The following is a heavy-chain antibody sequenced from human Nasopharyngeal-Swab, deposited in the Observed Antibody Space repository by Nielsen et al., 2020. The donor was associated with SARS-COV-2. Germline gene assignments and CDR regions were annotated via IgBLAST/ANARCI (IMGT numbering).Heavy chain of an antibody. CDR3: ARVKGIAAASYYYGMDV. D-gene: IGHD6-13*01. J-gene: IGHJ6*02. V-gene: IGHV4-34*01. CDR2: INHSGST. Sequence: GSLRLSCAVYGGSFSGYYWSWIRQPPGKGLEWIGEINHSGSTNYNPSLKSRVTISVDTSKNQFSLKLSSVTAADTAVYYCARVKGIAAASYYYGMDVWGQGTTVTVSS. CDR1: GGSFSGYY.